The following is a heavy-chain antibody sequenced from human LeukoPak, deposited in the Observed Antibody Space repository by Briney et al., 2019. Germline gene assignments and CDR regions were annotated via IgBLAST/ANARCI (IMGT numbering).Heavy chain of an antibody. Sequence: ASVKVSSKASGGTFSSYAISWVRQAPGQGLEWMGGIIPIFGTANYAQKFQGRVTITADESTSTAYMELSSLRSEDTAVYYCASSLLGCCSSTTCHIFDYWGQGTLVTVSS. CDR3: ASSLLGCCSSTTCHIFDY. CDR1: GGTFSSYA. D-gene: IGHD2-2*02. CDR2: IIPIFGTA. V-gene: IGHV1-69*13. J-gene: IGHJ4*02.